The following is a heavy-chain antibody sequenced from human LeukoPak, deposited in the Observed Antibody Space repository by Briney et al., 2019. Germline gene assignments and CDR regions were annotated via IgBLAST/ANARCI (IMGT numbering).Heavy chain of an antibody. Sequence: GGSLRLSCATSGFIFSDYYMTWIRQAPGKGLEWVSYITSGGSSIYYADSVKGRFTISRDNAKNSLYLQMNSLRAEDTAVYYCAKDHESDGYPCLDHWGLGTLVTVSS. J-gene: IGHJ4*02. CDR3: AKDHESDGYPCLDH. CDR1: GFIFSDYY. D-gene: IGHD3-22*01. V-gene: IGHV3-11*01. CDR2: ITSGGSSI.